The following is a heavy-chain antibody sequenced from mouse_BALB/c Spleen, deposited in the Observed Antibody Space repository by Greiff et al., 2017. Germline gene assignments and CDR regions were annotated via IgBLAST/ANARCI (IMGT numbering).Heavy chain of an antibody. CDR2: ISYDGSN. CDR3: ASTTATTWFAY. V-gene: IGHV3-6*02. D-gene: IGHD1-2*01. CDR1: GYSITSGYY. Sequence: EVKLMESGPGLVKPSQSLSLTCSVTGYSITSGYYWNWIRQFPGNKLEWMGYISYDGSNNYNPSLKNRISITRDTSKNQFFLKLNSVTTEDTATYYCASTTATTWFAYWGQGTLVTVSA. J-gene: IGHJ3*01.